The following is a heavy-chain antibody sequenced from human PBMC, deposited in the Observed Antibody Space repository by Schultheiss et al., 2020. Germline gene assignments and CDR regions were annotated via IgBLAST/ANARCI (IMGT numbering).Heavy chain of an antibody. Sequence: GGSLRLSCEASGFTFNNAWMTWVRQAPGKGLEWVAVIKQDGSEKKYVDSVKGRFTISRDNAKNSLYLQMNSLRAEDTAVYHCVREGSSGWYDYWGQGTLVTVSS. J-gene: IGHJ4*02. V-gene: IGHV3-7*03. CDR1: GFTFNNAW. CDR3: VREGSSGWYDY. D-gene: IGHD6-19*01. CDR2: IKQDGSEK.